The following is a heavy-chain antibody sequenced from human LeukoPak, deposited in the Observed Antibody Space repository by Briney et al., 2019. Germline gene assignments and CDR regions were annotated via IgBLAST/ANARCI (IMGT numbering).Heavy chain of an antibody. V-gene: IGHV4-59*01. CDR3: ARVYMPNGGIASNWFDP. J-gene: IGHJ5*02. CDR2: IYYSGST. CDR1: GGSISSYY. D-gene: IGHD6-13*01. Sequence: SETLSLTCTVSGGSISSYYWSWIRQPPGKGLEWIGYIYYSGSTNYNPSLKSRVTISVDTSKNQFSLKLSSVTAADTAVYYCARVYMPNGGIASNWFDPWGQGTLVTVSS.